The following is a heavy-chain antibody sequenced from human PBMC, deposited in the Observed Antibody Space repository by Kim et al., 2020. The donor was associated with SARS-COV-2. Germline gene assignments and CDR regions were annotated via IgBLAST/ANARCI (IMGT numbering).Heavy chain of an antibody. D-gene: IGHD5-18*01. CDR2: K. Sequence: KYYAASVRGRFTIYRDNSKNTVYLQMNTLRAEDTAVYYCAREVPGYLDVWGRGTTVTVSS. J-gene: IGHJ6*04. CDR3: AREVPGYLDV. V-gene: IGHV3-33*01.